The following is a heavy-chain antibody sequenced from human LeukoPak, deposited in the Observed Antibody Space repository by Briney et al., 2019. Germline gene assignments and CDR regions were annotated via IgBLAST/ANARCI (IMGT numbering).Heavy chain of an antibody. CDR3: ARYSDPGSYPDAFDI. J-gene: IGHJ3*02. D-gene: IGHD1-26*01. CDR1: GGSISSYY. V-gene: IGHV4-59*01. CDR2: IYYSGST. Sequence: SETLSLTCTVSGGSISSYYWSWIRQPPGKGLEWIGYIYYSGSTNYNPSLKSRVTISVDTSKNQFSLKLSSVTAADTVVYYCARYSDPGSYPDAFDIWGQGTMVTVSS.